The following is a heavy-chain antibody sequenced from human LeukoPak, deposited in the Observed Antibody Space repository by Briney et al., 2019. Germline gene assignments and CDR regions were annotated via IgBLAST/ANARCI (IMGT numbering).Heavy chain of an antibody. J-gene: IGHJ4*02. D-gene: IGHD6-13*01. Sequence: PSGTLSLTSTVSGGSTSSYYWSWIRQPPGKGLEWIGYIYYSGTTNYNPSLKSRVTILVDTSKNQFSLNLSSVTAADTAVYYCARRGIAAAGYDYWGQGTLVTVSS. CDR2: IYYSGTT. CDR3: ARRGIAAAGYDY. V-gene: IGHV4-59*08. CDR1: GGSTSSYY.